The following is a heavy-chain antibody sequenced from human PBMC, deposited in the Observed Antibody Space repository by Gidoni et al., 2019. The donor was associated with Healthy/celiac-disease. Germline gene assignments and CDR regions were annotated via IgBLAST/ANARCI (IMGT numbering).Heavy chain of an antibody. CDR3: AKAPTVVAATATFDY. D-gene: IGHD2-15*01. CDR1: GFTFRSYA. J-gene: IGHJ4*02. Sequence: VPLLESGGDFVQPGGYLRLSCAATGFTFRSYAMSWVRQAPGTGLEWVSAISGSGGSTYYADSVKGRFTISRDNSKNTLYLQMNSLRAEDTAVYYCAKAPTVVAATATFDYWGQGTLVTVSS. V-gene: IGHV3-23*01. CDR2: ISGSGGST.